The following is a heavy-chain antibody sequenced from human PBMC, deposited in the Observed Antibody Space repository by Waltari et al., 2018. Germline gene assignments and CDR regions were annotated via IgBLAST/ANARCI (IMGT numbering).Heavy chain of an antibody. Sequence: QVQLVQSGAEAKKPGASVKVSCKASGYNFTSYDINWVRQAPGQGLEWMGWMNPNSGNTGYAQKVQGRVTITRNTSISTAYMELSSLRSEDTAVYYCARGLRRCSGGSCPPGYWGQGTLVTVSS. CDR3: ARGLRRCSGGSCPPGY. CDR1: GYNFTSYD. D-gene: IGHD2-15*01. V-gene: IGHV1-8*03. J-gene: IGHJ4*02. CDR2: MNPNSGNT.